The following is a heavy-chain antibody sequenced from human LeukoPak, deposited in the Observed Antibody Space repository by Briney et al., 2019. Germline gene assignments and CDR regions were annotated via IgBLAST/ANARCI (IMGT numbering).Heavy chain of an antibody. CDR3: ARRGYSYADAFDI. V-gene: IGHV4-59*01. CDR2: IYYSGST. J-gene: IGHJ3*02. Sequence: SKTLSLTCTVSGGFISSYYWSWIRQPPGKGLEWIGYIYYSGSTSYNPSLKSRATLSVDTSKNQFSLKVTSVTAADTAVYYCARRGYSYADAFDIWGHGTMVTVSS. CDR1: GGFISSYY. D-gene: IGHD5-18*01.